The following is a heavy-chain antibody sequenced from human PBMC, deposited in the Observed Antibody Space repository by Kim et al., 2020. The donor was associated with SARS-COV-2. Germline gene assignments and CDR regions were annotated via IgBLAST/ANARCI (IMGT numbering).Heavy chain of an antibody. CDR3: AKTGPPYYYYYMDV. CDR1: GYTFTSYV. J-gene: IGHJ6*03. Sequence: ASVKVSCKASGYTFTSYVIHWVRRAPGQRLEWMGWINAGNGNTKYSQKFQGRVTITGDTSASTAYMELSILRSEDTAVYYCAKTGPPYYYYYMDVWGKGTTVTVSS. CDR2: INAGNGNT. V-gene: IGHV1-3*01.